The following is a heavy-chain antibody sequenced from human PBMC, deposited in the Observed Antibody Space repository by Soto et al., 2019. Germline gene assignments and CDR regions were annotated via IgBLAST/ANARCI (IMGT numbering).Heavy chain of an antibody. V-gene: IGHV3-23*01. Sequence: EVQLLESGGGLIKPGGSRRLSCAASGFTFSSYAMSWVRKAPGKGLEWISAVSGSGGSAYYADSVKGRFTISRDNSKDTLYLQMNNLRAEDTAVYYCAKPPDYNWNDYWGQGTLVTVSS. J-gene: IGHJ4*02. D-gene: IGHD1-20*01. CDR2: VSGSGGSA. CDR3: AKPPDYNWNDY. CDR1: GFTFSSYA.